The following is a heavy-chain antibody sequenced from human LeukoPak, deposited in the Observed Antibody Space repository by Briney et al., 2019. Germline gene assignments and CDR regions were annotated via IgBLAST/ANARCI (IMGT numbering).Heavy chain of an antibody. CDR2: IWYDGNNK. V-gene: IGHV3-33*06. CDR1: GFTFSSYG. J-gene: IGHJ4*02. CDR3: AKDQNSGYYFDY. D-gene: IGHD3-22*01. Sequence: GGSLRLSCAASGFTFSSYGMHWVRQAPGKGLEWVAVIWYDGNNKNYADSVKGRFTISRDNSKNTLCLQMNSLRAADTAVYYCAKDQNSGYYFDYWGQGTLVTVSS.